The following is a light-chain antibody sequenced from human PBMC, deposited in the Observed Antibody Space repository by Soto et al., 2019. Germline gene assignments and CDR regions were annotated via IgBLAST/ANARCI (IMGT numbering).Light chain of an antibody. CDR1: SSDIGSYNR. CDR3: SLYTSITPYV. CDR2: EVN. Sequence: QSALTQPPSVSGYPGQSVTISCTGISSDIGSYNRVSWYQQPPGTAPKLMIYEVNNRPSGVPDRFSGSTSGNTASLTISGLQADDFADYYCSLYTSITPYVFGPVTNLTVL. V-gene: IGLV2-18*01. J-gene: IGLJ1*01.